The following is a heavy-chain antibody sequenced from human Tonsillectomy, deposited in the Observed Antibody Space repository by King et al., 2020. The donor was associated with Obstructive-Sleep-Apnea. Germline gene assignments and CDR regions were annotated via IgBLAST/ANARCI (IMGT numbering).Heavy chain of an antibody. CDR1: GFTFSSYS. Sequence: QLVQSGGGLVKPGGSLRLSCAASGFTFSSYSMNWVRQSPGKGLEWVSSISSSSSYIYYADSVKGRFTISRDNAKNSLYLQMNSLRAEDTAVYYCARVLGSTFDSWGQGTLVTVSS. D-gene: IGHD7-27*01. V-gene: IGHV3-21*01. CDR3: ARVLGSTFDS. CDR2: ISSSSSYI. J-gene: IGHJ4*02.